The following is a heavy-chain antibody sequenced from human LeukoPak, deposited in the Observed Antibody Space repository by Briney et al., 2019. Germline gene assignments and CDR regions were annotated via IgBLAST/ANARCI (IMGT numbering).Heavy chain of an antibody. J-gene: IGHJ4*02. V-gene: IGHV4-31*03. D-gene: IGHD4-17*01. CDR1: GGSIGSSGYY. CDR2: IYYSGST. CDR3: ARERHGDSDY. Sequence: SETLSLTCNVSGGSIGSSGYYWTWIRQHPGKGLEWIGYIYYSGSTYYNPSLKSRVTISVDKSNNQFSLKLSSVTAADTAVYYCARERHGDSDYWGQGTLVTVSS.